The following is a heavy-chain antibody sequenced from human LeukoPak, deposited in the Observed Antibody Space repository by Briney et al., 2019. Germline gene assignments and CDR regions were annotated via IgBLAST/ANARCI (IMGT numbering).Heavy chain of an antibody. CDR2: IKQDGSEK. CDR3: ARGDALDY. D-gene: IGHD2-2*01. J-gene: IGHJ4*02. Sequence: GGSLRLSCAASGFTCSSYWMSWVRQAPGKGLEWVANIKQDGSEKYYVDSVKGRFTISRENAKNSLYLQMNSLRAEDTAVYYCARGDALDYWGQGTLVTVSS. CDR1: GFTCSSYW. V-gene: IGHV3-7*01.